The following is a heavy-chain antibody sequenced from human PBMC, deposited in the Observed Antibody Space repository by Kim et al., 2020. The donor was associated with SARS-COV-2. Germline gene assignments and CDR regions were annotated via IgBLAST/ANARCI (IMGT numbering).Heavy chain of an antibody. J-gene: IGHJ5*02. Sequence: GGSLRLSCAASGFTFSSYSMNWVRQAPGKGLEWVSSISSSSSYIYYADSVKGRFTISRDNAKNSLYLQMNSLRAEDTAVYYCARDKARWGAIRPNWFDPWGQGTLVTVSS. CDR3: ARDKARWGAIRPNWFDP. CDR2: ISSSSSYI. V-gene: IGHV3-21*01. CDR1: GFTFSSYS. D-gene: IGHD2-21*01.